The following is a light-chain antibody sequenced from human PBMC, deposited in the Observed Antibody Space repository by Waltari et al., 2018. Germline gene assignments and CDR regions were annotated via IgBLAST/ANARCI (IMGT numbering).Light chain of an antibody. Sequence: EVVLTQPPGTLSLSPGERATLARRASQSVGTSLAWYQQKPGQAPRLLIFGASRRATGIPDRFSGSGSGTDFSLTISRLEPEDFAVYYCQHYVRLPATFGQGTKVEI. V-gene: IGKV3-20*01. CDR1: QSVGTS. CDR2: GAS. J-gene: IGKJ1*01. CDR3: QHYVRLPAT.